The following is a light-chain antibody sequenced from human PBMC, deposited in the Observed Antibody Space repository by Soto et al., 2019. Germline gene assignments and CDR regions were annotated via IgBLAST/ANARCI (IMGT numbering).Light chain of an antibody. CDR3: QQYSNYWT. V-gene: IGKV1-5*03. Sequence: DIQMTQSPSTLSASVGDRVTITCRASQSISSWLAWYQQKPGKAPKLLIYKASNLESGVPSRFSGSGSGTEFTLTITSLQPDDFATYYCQQYSNYWTFGQGTKV. CDR1: QSISSW. CDR2: KAS. J-gene: IGKJ1*01.